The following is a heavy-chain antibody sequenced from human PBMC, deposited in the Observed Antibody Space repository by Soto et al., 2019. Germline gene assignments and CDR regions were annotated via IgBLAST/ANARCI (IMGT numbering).Heavy chain of an antibody. CDR2: ISGSGGST. D-gene: IGHD6-19*01. Sequence: EVQLLESGGGLVQPGGSLRLPCAASGFTFSSYAMSWVRQAPGKGLEWVSAISGSGGSTYYADSVKGRFTISRDNSKNTLYLQMNSLRAEDTAVYYCARQTYSSGRFDYWGQGTLVTVSS. CDR1: GFTFSSYA. V-gene: IGHV3-23*01. CDR3: ARQTYSSGRFDY. J-gene: IGHJ4*02.